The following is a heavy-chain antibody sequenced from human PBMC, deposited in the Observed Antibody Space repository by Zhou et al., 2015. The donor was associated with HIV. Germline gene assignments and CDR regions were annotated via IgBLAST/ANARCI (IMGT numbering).Heavy chain of an antibody. D-gene: IGHD3-10*01. V-gene: IGHV1-2*02. CDR3: ARLWDYYDSGSWRDY. Sequence: QVQVVQSGAEVKKPGASVKVSCKASGYTFTGHYMHWVRQAPGQGLEWMGWINPNSGGTKYAQKFQGRVTMTRDTSINTAYMGLSRLGSDDTAVYYCARLWDYYDSGSWRDYWGQGTLVTVSS. J-gene: IGHJ4*02. CDR2: INPNSGGT. CDR1: GYTFTGHY.